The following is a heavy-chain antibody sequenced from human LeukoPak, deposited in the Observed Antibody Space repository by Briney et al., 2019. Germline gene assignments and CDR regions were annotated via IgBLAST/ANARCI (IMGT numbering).Heavy chain of an antibody. CDR3: AKHPPSQDAFDI. CDR2: ISYDGSNK. Sequence: HPGGSLRLSCAASGFTFSSYAMSWVRQAPGKGLEWVAVISYDGSNKYYADSVKGRFTISRDNSKNTLYLQMNSLRAEDTAVYYCAKHPPSQDAFDIWGQGTMVTVSS. V-gene: IGHV3-30*18. J-gene: IGHJ3*02. CDR1: GFTFSSYA.